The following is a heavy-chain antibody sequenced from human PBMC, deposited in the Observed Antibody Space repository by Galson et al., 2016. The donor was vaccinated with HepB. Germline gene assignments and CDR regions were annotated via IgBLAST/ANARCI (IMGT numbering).Heavy chain of an antibody. V-gene: IGHV4-61*01. Sequence: SETLSLTCTVSVASVSSSNHFWSWIRQPPGKRQEYIGHVYSSGPTHYSPSLESRLTMSVDMSNNQFSLSLSSVTAADTALYYCARGTNYDSSPRNYWGQGILVTVSS. J-gene: IGHJ4*02. D-gene: IGHD3-16*01. CDR2: VYSSGPT. CDR3: ARGTNYDSSPRNY. CDR1: VASVSSSNHF.